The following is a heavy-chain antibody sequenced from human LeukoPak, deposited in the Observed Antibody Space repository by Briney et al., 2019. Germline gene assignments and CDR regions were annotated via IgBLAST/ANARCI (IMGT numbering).Heavy chain of an antibody. CDR1: GFTFSSYS. V-gene: IGHV3-21*01. Sequence: GGSLRLSCAASGFTFSSYSMNWVRQAPGKGLEWVSSISSSSTYIYYADSVKGRFTISRDNAKNSLYLQANSLRAEDTAVYYCARDLTSGGALDYWGQGTLVTVSS. J-gene: IGHJ4*02. CDR3: ARDLTSGGALDY. CDR2: ISSSSTYI. D-gene: IGHD3-16*01.